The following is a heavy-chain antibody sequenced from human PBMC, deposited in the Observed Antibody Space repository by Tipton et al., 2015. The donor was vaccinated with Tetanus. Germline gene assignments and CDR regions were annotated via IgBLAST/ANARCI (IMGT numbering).Heavy chain of an antibody. CDR2: IDHSGNT. CDR1: GGSLSSLL. CDR3: VRGRGLGAYSYGFEY. J-gene: IGHJ4*02. V-gene: IGHV4-59*11. D-gene: IGHD5-18*01. Sequence: TLSLTCTVSGGSLSSLLWTWTRLSPGKGLEWIGYIDHSGNTNYNPSLRSRVTMSLDTSKNQFSLKVTSVTAADTAVYYCVRGRGLGAYSYGFEYWGRGALVTVS.